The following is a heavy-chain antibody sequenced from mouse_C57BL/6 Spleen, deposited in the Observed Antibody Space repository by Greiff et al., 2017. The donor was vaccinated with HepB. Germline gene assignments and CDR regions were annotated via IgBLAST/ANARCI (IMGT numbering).Heavy chain of an antibody. D-gene: IGHD3-1*01. J-gene: IGHJ2*01. CDR1: GYTFTSYW. Sequence: VQLQQPGAVLVKPGASVKLSCKASGYTFTSYWMHWVKQRPGQGLEWIGMIHPNSGSTNYNEKFKSKATLTVDKSSSTAYTQLSSLTSEDSAVYYCARSGVYYDYWGQGTTLTVSS. CDR2: IHPNSGST. V-gene: IGHV1-64*01. CDR3: ARSGVYYDY.